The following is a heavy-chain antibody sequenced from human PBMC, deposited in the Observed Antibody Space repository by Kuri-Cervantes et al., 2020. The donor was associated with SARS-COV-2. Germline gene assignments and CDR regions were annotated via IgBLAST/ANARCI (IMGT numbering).Heavy chain of an antibody. CDR3: ARDRPDAYYYYYMDV. D-gene: IGHD6-6*01. CDR1: GFTFSSYG. CDR2: IWYDGSNK. Sequence: LSLTCAASGFTFSSYGMHWVRRAPGKGLEWVAVIWYDGSNKYYADSVKGRFTISRDNSKNTLYLQMNSLRAEDTAVYYCARDRPDAYYYYYMDVWGKGTTVTVSS. V-gene: IGHV3-33*01. J-gene: IGHJ6*03.